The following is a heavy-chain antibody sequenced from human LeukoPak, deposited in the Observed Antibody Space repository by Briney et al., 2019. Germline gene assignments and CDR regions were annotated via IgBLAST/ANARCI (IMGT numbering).Heavy chain of an antibody. J-gene: IGHJ4*02. V-gene: IGHV3-23*01. Sequence: HPGGSLRLSCAASGLTFTSYSMSWVRQAPGKGLEWVSGTSDRGDYTYYADSVKGRFTISRDSSKNTLFLQMNSLRAEDTALYFCARKAQYNGHYPLDYWGQGTLVTVSS. CDR3: ARKAQYNGHYPLDY. D-gene: IGHD1-7*01. CDR2: TSDRGDYT. CDR1: GLTFTSYS.